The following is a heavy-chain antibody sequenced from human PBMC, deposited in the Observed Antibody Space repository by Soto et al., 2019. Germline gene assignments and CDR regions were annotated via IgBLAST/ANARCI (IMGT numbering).Heavy chain of an antibody. Sequence: ERLCLTCSVSGYSISSGYYWCWIRQPPGKGLEWIVSIYHSGSTYYNPSLKSRVTISVDTSKNQFSLKLSSVTAADTAVYYCARVRDDAFDIWGQGTMVTV. V-gene: IGHV4-38-2*02. CDR3: ARVRDDAFDI. J-gene: IGHJ3*02. CDR1: GYSISSGYY. CDR2: IYHSGST.